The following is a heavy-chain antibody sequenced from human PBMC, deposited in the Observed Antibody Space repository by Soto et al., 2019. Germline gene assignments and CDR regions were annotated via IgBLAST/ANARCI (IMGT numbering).Heavy chain of an antibody. J-gene: IGHJ4*02. CDR3: ARDSHVGSGWQLTADY. CDR1: GFTFSSYG. CDR2: IWYDGSNK. Sequence: GGSLRLSCAASGFTFSSYGMHWVRQAPGKGLEWVAVIWYDGSNKYYAESVKGRFTISRDNSENTLYLQMNNLRAEDTAVYYCARDSHVGSGWQLTADYWGQGTLVTVSS. V-gene: IGHV3-33*01. D-gene: IGHD6-19*01.